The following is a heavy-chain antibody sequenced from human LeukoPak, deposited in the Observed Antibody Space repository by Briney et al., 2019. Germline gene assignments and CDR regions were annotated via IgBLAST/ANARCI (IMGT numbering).Heavy chain of an antibody. CDR3: ARGDGYLYYFDY. Sequence: SGGSLRFSCAASGFTFSSYSMNWVRQAPGKGLEWVSSISSSSSYIYYADSVKGRFTISRDNAKNSLYLQMNSLRAEDTAVYYCARGDGYLYYFDYWGQGTLVTVSS. J-gene: IGHJ4*02. CDR2: ISSSSSYI. CDR1: GFTFSSYS. D-gene: IGHD5-24*01. V-gene: IGHV3-21*01.